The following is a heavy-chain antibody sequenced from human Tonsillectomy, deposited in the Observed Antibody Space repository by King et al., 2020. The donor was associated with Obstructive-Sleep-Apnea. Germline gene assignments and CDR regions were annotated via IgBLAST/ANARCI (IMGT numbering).Heavy chain of an antibody. CDR3: ARWGTTVTTTVDY. Sequence: QLQESGPGLVKPSETLSLTCTVSGGSISSSSYYWGWIRQPPGKGLEWIGSIYYSGSTYYNPSLKSRVTISVDTSKNQFSLKLSSVTAADTAVYYWARWGTTVTTTVDYWGQGTLVTVSS. V-gene: IGHV4-39*07. CDR2: IYYSGST. D-gene: IGHD4-17*01. CDR1: GGSISSSSYY. J-gene: IGHJ4*02.